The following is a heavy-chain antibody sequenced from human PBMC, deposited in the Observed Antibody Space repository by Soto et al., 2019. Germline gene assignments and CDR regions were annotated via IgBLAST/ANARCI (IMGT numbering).Heavy chain of an antibody. V-gene: IGHV1-69*13. J-gene: IGHJ3*02. CDR3: ARAIAVAGNAFDI. CDR2: IIPIFGTA. Sequence: GASVKVSCKASGGTFSSYAISWVRQAPGQGLEWMGGIIPIFGTANYAQKFQGRVTITADESTSTAYMELSSLRSEDTAVYYCARAIAVAGNAFDIWGQGTMVTVSS. CDR1: GGTFSSYA. D-gene: IGHD6-19*01.